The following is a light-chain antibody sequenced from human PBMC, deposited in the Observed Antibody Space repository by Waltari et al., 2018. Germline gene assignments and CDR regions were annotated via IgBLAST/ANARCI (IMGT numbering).Light chain of an antibody. V-gene: IGKV3-11*01. CDR2: DTF. CDR1: ESVFVY. J-gene: IGKJ4*01. CDR3: QQRSIWPLT. Sequence: EIVLTQSPATLSVSPGERATLSCRASESVFVYFGSDQQKPGQAPRHLIFDTFKRATGIPAMFSGSGYGTDFTLTINSLGTDDFALYYCQQRSIWPLTLGGGTKVDVK.